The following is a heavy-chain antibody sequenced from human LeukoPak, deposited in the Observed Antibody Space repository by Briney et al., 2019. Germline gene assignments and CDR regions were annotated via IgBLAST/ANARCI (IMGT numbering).Heavy chain of an antibody. J-gene: IGHJ6*02. V-gene: IGHV1-46*01. Sequence: ASVKVSCKASGGTFSSYAISWVRQAPGQGLEWMGIINPSGGSTSYAQKFQGRVTMTRDTSTSTVYMELSSLRSEDTAVYYCARTSGTPNYYGMDVWGQGTTVTVSS. CDR3: ARTSGTPNYYGMDV. CDR1: GGTFSSYA. D-gene: IGHD2-15*01. CDR2: INPSGGST.